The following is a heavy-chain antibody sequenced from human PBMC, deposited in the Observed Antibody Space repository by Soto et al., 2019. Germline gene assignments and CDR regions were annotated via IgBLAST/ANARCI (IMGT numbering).Heavy chain of an antibody. J-gene: IGHJ5*02. D-gene: IGHD1-1*01. CDR2: IYATGTT. CDR3: VRDGTKTLRDWFDP. Sequence: SETLSLTCTVSCTSITGFYWSWIRKSAGKGLEWIGRIYATGTTDHNPSLKSRVMMSGETGKKQLCLRLRSVTAADTAVYYCVRDGTKTLRDWFDPWGQGISVTVCS. V-gene: IGHV4-4*07. CDR1: CTSITGFY.